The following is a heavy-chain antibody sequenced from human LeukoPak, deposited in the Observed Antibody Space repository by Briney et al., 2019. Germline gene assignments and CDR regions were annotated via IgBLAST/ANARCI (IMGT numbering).Heavy chain of an antibody. CDR3: ARVKRGEMATIYFDY. V-gene: IGHV3-64*01. CDR1: GFTFSSHA. J-gene: IGHJ4*02. D-gene: IGHD5-24*01. CDR2: ISSNGGST. Sequence: TGGSLRLSCAASGFTFSSHAMHWVRQAPGKGLEYVSAISSNGGSTYYANSVKGRFTISRDNSKNTLYLQMGSLRAEDMAVYYCARVKRGEMATIYFDYWGQGTLVTVSS.